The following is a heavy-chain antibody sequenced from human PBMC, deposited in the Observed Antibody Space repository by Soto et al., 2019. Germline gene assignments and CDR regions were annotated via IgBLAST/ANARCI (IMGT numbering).Heavy chain of an antibody. V-gene: IGHV1-69*01. D-gene: IGHD3-10*01. Sequence: QVQLAQSGAEVKKPGSSVKVSCKASGGTFSSYAISWVRQAPGQGLEWMGGIIPIFGTANYAQKFQGRVTITADESTSTAYMELSSLRSEDTAVYYCARTMVRGVTTLNYYYGMDVWGQGTTVTVSS. CDR1: GGTFSSYA. J-gene: IGHJ6*02. CDR3: ARTMVRGVTTLNYYYGMDV. CDR2: IIPIFGTA.